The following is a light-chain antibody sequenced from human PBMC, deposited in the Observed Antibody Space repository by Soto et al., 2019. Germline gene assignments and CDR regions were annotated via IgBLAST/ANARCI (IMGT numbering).Light chain of an antibody. CDR2: DVT. Sequence: QSALAQPRSVSGSPGQSVTISCTGTSSDVGGYDFVSWYQQHPGRAPKLIIYDVTERPSGVPDRFSGSKSGNTASLTISGLQADDEADYFCCSYMFTYTLGYVFGTGTKLTVL. CDR1: SSDVGGYDF. J-gene: IGLJ1*01. CDR3: CSYMFTYTLGYV. V-gene: IGLV2-11*01.